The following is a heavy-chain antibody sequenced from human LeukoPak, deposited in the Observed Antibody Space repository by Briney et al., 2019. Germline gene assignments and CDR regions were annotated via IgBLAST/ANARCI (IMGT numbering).Heavy chain of an antibody. D-gene: IGHD1-1*01. J-gene: IGHJ4*02. CDR2: IYYSGST. CDR1: GGSINSYY. Sequence: SETLSLTCTVSGGSINSYYWSWIRQPPGKGLEWIGYIYYSGSTNYNPSLKSRVTILVDTSKNQFSLKLSSVTAADTAVYYCARAGDWNDLVYWGQGILVTVSS. CDR3: ARAGDWNDLVY. V-gene: IGHV4-59*01.